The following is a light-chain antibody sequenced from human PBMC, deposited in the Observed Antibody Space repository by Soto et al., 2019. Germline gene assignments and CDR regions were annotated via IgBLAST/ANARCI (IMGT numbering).Light chain of an antibody. Sequence: QSALTQPASVSGSPGQSITISCTGTSSDVGGYNYVSWYQQHPGKAPKLMIYDVSNRPSGVSNRFSGSKSGNTASLTISGLQAEDEADYYCSSYTSSNPGVFGTGTKVTVL. J-gene: IGLJ1*01. CDR2: DVS. CDR1: SSDVGGYNY. V-gene: IGLV2-14*01. CDR3: SSYTSSNPGV.